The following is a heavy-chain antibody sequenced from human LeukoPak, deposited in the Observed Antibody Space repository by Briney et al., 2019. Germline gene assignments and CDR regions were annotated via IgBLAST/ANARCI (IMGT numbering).Heavy chain of an antibody. CDR3: ARDNRYCSSTSCSAPTDYYYYYYMDV. J-gene: IGHJ6*03. CDR2: IKQDGSDK. D-gene: IGHD2-2*01. V-gene: IGHV3-7*01. Sequence: PGGSLRLSCAASGFTFTKYWMTWVRQAPGKGLEWVGNIKQDGSDKNYMDSVKGRFTISRDNTKNSVYLQMSSLRAEDTAVYYCARDNRYCSSTSCSAPTDYYYYYYMDVWGKGTTVTVSS. CDR1: GFTFTKYW.